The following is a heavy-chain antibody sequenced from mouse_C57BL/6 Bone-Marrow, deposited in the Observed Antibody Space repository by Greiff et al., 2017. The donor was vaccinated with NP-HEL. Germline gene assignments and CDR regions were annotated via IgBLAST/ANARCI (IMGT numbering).Heavy chain of an antibody. CDR1: GYTFTSYW. D-gene: IGHD1-1*01. V-gene: IGHV1-64*01. Sequence: QVQLQQPGAELVKPGASVKLSCKASGYTFTSYWMHWVKQRPGQGLEWIGMIHPNSGSTNYNEKFKSKATLTVDKSSSTAYMQLSSLTSEDSAVYYCARWDYYYAGSAWWGQGTLVTVSA. CDR2: IHPNSGST. CDR3: ARWDYYYAGSAW. J-gene: IGHJ3*02.